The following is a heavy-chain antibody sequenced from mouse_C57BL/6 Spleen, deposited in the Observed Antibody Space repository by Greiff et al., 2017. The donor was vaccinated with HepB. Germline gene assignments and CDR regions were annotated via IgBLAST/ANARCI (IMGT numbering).Heavy chain of an antibody. D-gene: IGHD2-5*01. V-gene: IGHV5-6*02. CDR1: GFTFSSYG. CDR2: ISSGGSYT. J-gene: IGHJ3*01. Sequence: EVKLVESGGDLVKPGGSLKLSCAASGFTFSSYGMSWVRQTPDKRLEWVATISSGGSYTYYPDSVKGRFTISRDNAKNTLYLQMSSLKSEDTAMYYCARRGYSTPWFAYWGQGTLVTVSA. CDR3: ARRGYSTPWFAY.